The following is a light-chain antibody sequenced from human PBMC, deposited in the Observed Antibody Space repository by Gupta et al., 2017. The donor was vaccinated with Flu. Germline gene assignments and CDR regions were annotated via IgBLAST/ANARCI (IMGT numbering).Light chain of an antibody. CDR2: ASS. CDR3: QQDYSSPWT. J-gene: IGKJ1*01. CDR1: QSVSRY. V-gene: IGKV3-20*01. Sequence: PGTLSWSQGERATLSCRARQSVSRYMDWYQQRPGQAPRLLIYASSSRAAGIPDRFSGSGSGTEFTLTISRLEPEDFAVYYCQQDYSSPWTFGQGTKVEIK.